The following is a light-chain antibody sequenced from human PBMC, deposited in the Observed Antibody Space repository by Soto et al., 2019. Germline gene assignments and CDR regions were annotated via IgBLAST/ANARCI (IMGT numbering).Light chain of an antibody. J-gene: IGLJ1*01. Sequence: QSALTQPASVSGSPGQSITISCTGTSSDVGGYNSVSWYQQHPGKAPKLILYDITDRPSGVSYRFSGSKSGNTASLTISGLQAADEADYFTSSFTSSMTNVFGSGTKVTVL. V-gene: IGLV2-14*01. CDR3: SSFTSSMTNV. CDR2: DIT. CDR1: SSDVGGYNS.